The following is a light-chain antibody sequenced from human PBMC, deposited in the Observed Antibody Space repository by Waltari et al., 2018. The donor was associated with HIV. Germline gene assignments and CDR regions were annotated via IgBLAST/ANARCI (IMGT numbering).Light chain of an antibody. V-gene: IGLV1-40*01. J-gene: IGLJ3*02. Sequence: QSLLTQPPSVSATPGQRITISCTGNKSNIGAGHDVNWYRQLTGTAPRLLIFANSIRPAGVPDRISGAKSTSSASLAIVGLQAEDEVYYYCQSSDIRLHCLWVFCGGTKVTVL. CDR2: ANS. CDR3: QSSDIRLHCLWV. CDR1: KSNIGAGHD.